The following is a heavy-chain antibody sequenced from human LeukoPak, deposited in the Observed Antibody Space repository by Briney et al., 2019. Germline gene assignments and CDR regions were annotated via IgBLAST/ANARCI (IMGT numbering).Heavy chain of an antibody. CDR2: IYTSGST. CDR3: ARGYGDYDRYYYYYYYMDV. CDR1: GGSISSGSYY. V-gene: IGHV4-61*02. J-gene: IGHJ6*03. D-gene: IGHD4-17*01. Sequence: SETLSLTCTVSGGSISSGSYYWSWIRQPAGKGLEWIGRIYTSGSTNYNPSLKSRVTISVDTSKNQFSLKLSSVTAADTAVYYCARGYGDYDRYYYYYYYMDVWGKGTTVTISS.